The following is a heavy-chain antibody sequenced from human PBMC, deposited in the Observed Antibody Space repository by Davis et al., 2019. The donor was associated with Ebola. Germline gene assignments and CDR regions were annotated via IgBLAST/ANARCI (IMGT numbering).Heavy chain of an antibody. Sequence: HSQTLSLTCAVSGDSVSGSSGAWNWIRQSPSRGLEWLGRTYYNSKWYNDYAASVKSRITVNPDTSKNQFSLQLNSVTPEDTALYYCARGWLRAGMDVWGEGTTVTVSS. CDR1: GDSVSGSSGA. D-gene: IGHD5-18*01. CDR2: TYYNSKWYN. V-gene: IGHV6-1*01. J-gene: IGHJ6*04. CDR3: ARGWLRAGMDV.